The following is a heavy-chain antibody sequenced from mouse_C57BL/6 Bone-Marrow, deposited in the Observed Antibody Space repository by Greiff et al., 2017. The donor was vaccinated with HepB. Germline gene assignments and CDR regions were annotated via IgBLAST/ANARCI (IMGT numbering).Heavy chain of an antibody. CDR2: IYPGGGYT. D-gene: IGHD1-1*01. J-gene: IGHJ4*01. Sequence: QVQLQQSGAELVRPGPSVKMSCKASGYTFTNYWIGWAKQRPGHGLEWIGDIYPGGGYTNYNEKFKGKATLTADKSSSTAYMQFSSLASEDSAIYYCARLYYYGSSDAMDYWGQGTSVTVSS. V-gene: IGHV1-63*01. CDR3: ARLYYYGSSDAMDY. CDR1: GYTFTNYW.